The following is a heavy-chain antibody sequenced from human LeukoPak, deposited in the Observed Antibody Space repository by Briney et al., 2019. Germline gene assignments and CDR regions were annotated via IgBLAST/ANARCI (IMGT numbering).Heavy chain of an antibody. CDR3: AAQGYCSDGSCS. J-gene: IGHJ5*02. CDR1: GFTFSSYS. V-gene: IGHV3-48*04. Sequence: GGSLRLSCAASGFTFSSYSMNWVRQAPGKGLEWVSYISSSSSTIYYADSVKGRFTISRDNAKNSLYQQMNSLRAEDTAFYYCAAQGYCSDGSCSWGQGTLVTVSS. D-gene: IGHD2-15*01. CDR2: ISSSSSTI.